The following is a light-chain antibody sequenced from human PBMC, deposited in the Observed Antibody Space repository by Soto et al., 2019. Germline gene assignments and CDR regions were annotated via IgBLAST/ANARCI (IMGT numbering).Light chain of an antibody. CDR3: QQYNSYSRNT. J-gene: IGKJ2*01. V-gene: IGKV1-5*03. Sequence: DIQITQSPSTLPESEGERVTITCRASQRFSSWLACYQQKPGKAPKLLIYKASSLESGGPSRFSGSGSGTEFTLTISSLQPDDFASYYCQQYNSYSRNTFGQGTKLEIK. CDR1: QRFSSW. CDR2: KAS.